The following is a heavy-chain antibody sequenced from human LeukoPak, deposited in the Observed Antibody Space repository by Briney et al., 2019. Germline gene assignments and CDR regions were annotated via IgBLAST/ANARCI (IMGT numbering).Heavy chain of an antibody. J-gene: IGHJ6*03. CDR3: ARDYTYYMDV. D-gene: IGHD3-16*01. CDR1: VGSISSYY. Sequence: SETLSLTCSVSVGSISSYYWTWLRQPPGKGLEWIGNVYYSASTSYNPSLKSRVTISVDTTKNQFPLNVSSVTAADTAVYYCARDYTYYMDVWGKGTPVTVSS. V-gene: IGHV4-59*01. CDR2: VYYSAST.